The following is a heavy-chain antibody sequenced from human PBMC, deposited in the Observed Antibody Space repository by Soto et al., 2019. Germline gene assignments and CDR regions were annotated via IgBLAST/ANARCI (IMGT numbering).Heavy chain of an antibody. CDR1: GFTFSNFA. J-gene: IGHJ6*03. Sequence: EMQLLESGGGLVQPGGSRRLSCAASGFTFSNFAITWVRQAPGKGLEWVSGVYGGGNGALYADSVKGRFIISRDNSKNALYLHMNSLRAGDTAVYYCAKFEGALHHNYHMDVWGQGTTVTVSS. CDR3: AKFEGALHHNYHMDV. V-gene: IGHV3-23*01. CDR2: VYGGGNGA. D-gene: IGHD3-9*01.